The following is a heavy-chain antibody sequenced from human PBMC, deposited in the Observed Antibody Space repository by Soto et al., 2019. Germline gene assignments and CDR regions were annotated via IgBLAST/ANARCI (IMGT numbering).Heavy chain of an antibody. Sequence: EVQLVESGGDLVQRGGPLKLPFAASEFPSISYWWNWVRHTPGKGRDWVARISGEGVKTYYADSVTGRFTVSRDNAKNTLSLQISGLRAEDTAVYYCAREYYGLLTGYYTDYWGQGTLVSVSS. V-gene: IGHV3-74*01. CDR3: AREYYGLLTGYYTDY. CDR1: EFPSISYW. J-gene: IGHJ4*02. D-gene: IGHD3-9*01. CDR2: ISGEGVKT.